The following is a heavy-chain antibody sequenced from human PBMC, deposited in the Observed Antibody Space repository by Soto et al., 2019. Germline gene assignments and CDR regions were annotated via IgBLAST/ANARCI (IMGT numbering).Heavy chain of an antibody. CDR3: ARHAPGSEQQLVRGFDY. CDR2: IYYSGST. V-gene: IGHV4-39*01. CDR1: GGSISSSSYY. J-gene: IGHJ4*02. D-gene: IGHD6-13*01. Sequence: SETLSLTCTVSGGSISSSSYYWGWIRQPPGKGLEWIGSIYYSGSTYYNPSLKSRVTISVDTSKNQFSLKLSSVTAADTAVYYCARHAPGSEQQLVRGFDYWGEGTLVTSPQ.